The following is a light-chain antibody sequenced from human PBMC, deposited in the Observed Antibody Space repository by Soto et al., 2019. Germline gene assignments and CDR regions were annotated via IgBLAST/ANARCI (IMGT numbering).Light chain of an antibody. J-gene: IGKJ1*01. CDR1: QSISSW. V-gene: IGKV1-5*03. Sequence: DIQMTQSPSTLSASVGDRVTITCRASQSISSWLAWYQQKPGKAPKLLIYKASSLESGAPSRFSGSGSGTEFTLPISSLQPDDFATYYCQQYNSYPWTFGQGTKVEIK. CDR3: QQYNSYPWT. CDR2: KAS.